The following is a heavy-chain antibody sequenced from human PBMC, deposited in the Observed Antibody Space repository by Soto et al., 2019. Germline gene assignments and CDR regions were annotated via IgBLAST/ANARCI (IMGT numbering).Heavy chain of an antibody. CDR2: IYYSGST. D-gene: IGHD3-10*01. CDR1: GGSISSSSYY. V-gene: IGHV4-39*01. Sequence: QLQLQESGPGLVKPSETLSLTCTVSGGSISSSSYYWGWIRQPPGKGLEWIGSIYYSGSTYYNPSLKSRVTISVDTSKNQFSLKLSSVTAADTAVYYCARRGDYYYGSGSYMWGQGTLVTVSS. J-gene: IGHJ4*02. CDR3: ARRGDYYYGSGSYM.